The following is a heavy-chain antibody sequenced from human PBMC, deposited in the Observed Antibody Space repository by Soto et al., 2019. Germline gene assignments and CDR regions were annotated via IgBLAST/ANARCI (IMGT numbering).Heavy chain of an antibody. CDR3: ARHPERIAQIGWFDP. CDR2: ITNSSSNK. V-gene: IGHV3-48*01. D-gene: IGHD6-13*01. CDR1: GFTFSSYA. J-gene: IGHJ5*02. Sequence: GGSLRLSCAASGFTFSSYAMHWVRQAPGKGLEWVSVITNSSSNKYYADSVKGRFTISRDNAKNSLYLQMNSLRAEDTAVYYCARHPERIAQIGWFDPWGQGTLVTVSS.